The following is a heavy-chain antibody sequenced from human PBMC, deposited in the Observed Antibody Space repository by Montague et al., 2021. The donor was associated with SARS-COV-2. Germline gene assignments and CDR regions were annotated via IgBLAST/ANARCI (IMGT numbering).Heavy chain of an antibody. CDR1: GGSISSYYW. J-gene: IGHJ4*02. Sequence: TLSLTCTVSGGSISSYYWSWIRQPPGKALEWLALIYWNDDKRYSPSLESRLTITKDTSKNQVVLTMTNMDPVDTATYYCAQSNDVLRYFDWTYKMRGFDYWGQGTLVTVSS. CDR2: IYWNDDK. V-gene: IGHV2-5*01. D-gene: IGHD3-9*01. CDR3: AQSNDVLRYFDWTYKMRGFDY.